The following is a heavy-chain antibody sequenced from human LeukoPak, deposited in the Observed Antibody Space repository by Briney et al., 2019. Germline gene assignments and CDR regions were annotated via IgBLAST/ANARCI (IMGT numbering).Heavy chain of an antibody. CDR1: GLSFEDYG. D-gene: IGHD1-26*01. CDR2: ISWNGGSA. J-gene: IGHJ6*02. V-gene: IGHV3-9*01. CDR3: AKHMRATNTYYFYGLDV. Sequence: GRSLRLSCAATGLSFEDYGMHWVRQPPGKGLEWVSGISWNGGSADYADSVKGRFTISRDNAKNSLYLQLSSLRPEDTALYYCAKHMRATNTYYFYGLDVWGQGTTVTVSS.